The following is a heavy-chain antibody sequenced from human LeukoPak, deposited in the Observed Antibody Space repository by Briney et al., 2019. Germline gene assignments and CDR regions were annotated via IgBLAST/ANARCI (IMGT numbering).Heavy chain of an antibody. V-gene: IGHV3-21*01. CDR2: ISSSSSYI. D-gene: IGHD3-22*01. Sequence: GGSLRLSCAASGFTFSSYSMNWVRQAPGKGLEWVSSISSSSSYIYYADSVKGRFTISRDNAKNSLYLQMNSLRAEDTAVYYCARDSNVGDYYDSSGYLQYYGMDVWGQGTTVTVSS. CDR3: ARDSNVGDYYDSSGYLQYYGMDV. CDR1: GFTFSSYS. J-gene: IGHJ6*02.